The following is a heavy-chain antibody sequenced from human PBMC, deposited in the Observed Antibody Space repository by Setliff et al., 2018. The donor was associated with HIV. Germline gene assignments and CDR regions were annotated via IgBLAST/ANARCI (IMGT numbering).Heavy chain of an antibody. CDR2: TYYRSKWYN. D-gene: IGHD3-22*01. V-gene: IGHV6-1*01. CDR3: ARTRGLGYYDSSGNAFDI. Sequence: SQTLSLTCAISGDSVSSNSAAWNWIRQSPSRGLEWLGRTYYRSKWYNDYAGSVKSRITINPDTSKNQFSLQLNSVTPDDTAVYYCARTRGLGYYDSSGNAFDIWGQGTMVTVSS. J-gene: IGHJ3*02. CDR1: GDSVSSNSAA.